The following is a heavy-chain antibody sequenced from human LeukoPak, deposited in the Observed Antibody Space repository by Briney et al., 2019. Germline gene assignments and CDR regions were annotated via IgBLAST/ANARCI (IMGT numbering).Heavy chain of an antibody. CDR3: ARGRWLPIDY. V-gene: IGHV1-2*06. CDR2: INPNSGGT. CDR1: GYTLATHD. J-gene: IGHJ4*02. D-gene: IGHD3-22*01. Sequence: ASVKVSCKASGYTLATHDINWVRQAPGQGLEWMGRINPNSGGTNYAQKFQGRVTMTRDTSISTAYMELSRLRSDDTAVYYCARGRWLPIDYWGQGTLVTVSS.